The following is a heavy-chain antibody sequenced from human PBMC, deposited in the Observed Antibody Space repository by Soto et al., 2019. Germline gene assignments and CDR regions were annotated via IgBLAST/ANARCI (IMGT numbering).Heavy chain of an antibody. Sequence: ASVKVSCKASVYTFTSYGFSWVRQAPGQGLGWMGWISAYNGHTKYEQKVQGRITMTTDTSTNTAYMELTSLRSDDTAVYYCATDRNYDVLTGYRNYYGMDVWGQGTTVTVSS. J-gene: IGHJ6*02. D-gene: IGHD3-9*01. CDR2: ISAYNGHT. CDR3: ATDRNYDVLTGYRNYYGMDV. V-gene: IGHV1-18*01. CDR1: VYTFTSYG.